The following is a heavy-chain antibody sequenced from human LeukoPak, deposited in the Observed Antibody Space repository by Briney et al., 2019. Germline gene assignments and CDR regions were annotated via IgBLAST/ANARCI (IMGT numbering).Heavy chain of an antibody. Sequence: GGSLRLSCAAPGFTFSSYAMSWVRQAPGKGLEWVSAISGSGGSTYYADSVKGRFTISRDNSKNTLYLQMNSLRAEDTAVYYCAKLPSYYYYYYMDVWGKGTTVTVSS. CDR3: AKLPSYYYYYYMDV. J-gene: IGHJ6*03. CDR1: GFTFSSYA. V-gene: IGHV3-23*01. CDR2: ISGSGGST.